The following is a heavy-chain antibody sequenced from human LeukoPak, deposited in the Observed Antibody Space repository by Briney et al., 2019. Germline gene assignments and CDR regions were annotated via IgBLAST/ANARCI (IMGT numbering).Heavy chain of an antibody. D-gene: IGHD4/OR15-4a*01. CDR2: ISYDGSIK. CDR3: ARRAGAYSHPYDY. V-gene: IGHV3-30*03. CDR1: GFMFSSYG. J-gene: IGHJ4*02. Sequence: GGSLRLSCVASGFMFSSYGMHWVRQAPGKGLEWVALISYDGSIKKYADSVKGRFTISRDNSKNTLYLQMNSLRAEDTAVYYCARRAGAYSHPYDYWGQGTLVTVSS.